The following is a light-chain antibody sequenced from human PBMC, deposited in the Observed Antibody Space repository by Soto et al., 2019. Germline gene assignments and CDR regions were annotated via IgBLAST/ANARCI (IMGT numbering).Light chain of an antibody. Sequence: DIQMTQSPSTLSASVGDRVTITCRASQSIGDSLAWYQQKPGKAPYLLISDVSSLERGVPSRFSGSGSGTEFTLTISSMRPDDFATYYCQHYETYSSTFGQGTKVDI. V-gene: IGKV1-5*01. CDR1: QSIGDS. J-gene: IGKJ1*01. CDR3: QHYETYSST. CDR2: DVS.